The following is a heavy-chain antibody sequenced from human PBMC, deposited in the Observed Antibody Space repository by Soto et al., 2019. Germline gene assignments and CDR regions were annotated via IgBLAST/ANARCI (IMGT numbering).Heavy chain of an antibody. CDR1: GGSISSGDYY. CDR3: ARSPGRDWFDP. CDR2: IYYSGST. Sequence: SETLSLTCTVSGGSISSGDYYWSWIRQPPGKGLEWIGYIYYSGSTYYNPSLKSRVTISVDTSKNQFSLKVSSVTAAYTAGYYCARSPGRDWFDPWGQGTSVTVSS. V-gene: IGHV4-30-4*01. J-gene: IGHJ5*02.